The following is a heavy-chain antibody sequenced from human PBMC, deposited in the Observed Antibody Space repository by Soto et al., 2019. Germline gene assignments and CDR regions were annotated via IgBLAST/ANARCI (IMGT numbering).Heavy chain of an antibody. D-gene: IGHD3-22*01. V-gene: IGHV4-59*01. CDR2: IYYSGST. CDR1: GGSLSSYY. Sequence: SETLSLTCVVSGGSLSSYYWSWIRQPPGKGLEWIGYIYYSGSTNYNPSLKSRVTISVDTSKNQFSLKLSSVTAADTAVYYCARARYDSIGFNLDPWGLGTLVTVSS. CDR3: ARARYDSIGFNLDP. J-gene: IGHJ5*02.